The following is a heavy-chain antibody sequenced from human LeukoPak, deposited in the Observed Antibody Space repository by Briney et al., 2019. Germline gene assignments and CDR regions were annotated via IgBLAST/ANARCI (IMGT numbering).Heavy chain of an antibody. CDR1: GFTFRSYA. J-gene: IGHJ4*02. D-gene: IGHD2-15*01. V-gene: IGHV3-30*04. Sequence: GGSLRLSCAASGFTFRSYAMNWVRQAPGKGLEWVAVISYDGGNKYYIDSVKGRFTISRDNAKNSLYLQMNSLRAEDTAVYYCARSLGYCSGGSCYLYYFDYWGQGTLVTVSS. CDR3: ARSLGYCSGGSCYLYYFDY. CDR2: ISYDGGNK.